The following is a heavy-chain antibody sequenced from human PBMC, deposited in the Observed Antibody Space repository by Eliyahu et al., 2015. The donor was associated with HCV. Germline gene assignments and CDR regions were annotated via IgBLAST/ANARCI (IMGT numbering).Heavy chain of an antibody. CDR3: ANYKSVRMATPYYFDY. V-gene: IGHV3-23*01. D-gene: IGHD5-24*01. J-gene: IGHJ4*02. CDR2: ISGSGGST. Sequence: EVQLLESGGGLVQPGXSLRLSCAASGFTFSSYAMSWVRQAPGKGLEWVSTISGSGGSTYYADSVKGRFTISRDNSKNTLYLQMNSLRAEDTAIYYCANYKSVRMATPYYFDYWGQGTLVTVSS. CDR1: GFTFSSYA.